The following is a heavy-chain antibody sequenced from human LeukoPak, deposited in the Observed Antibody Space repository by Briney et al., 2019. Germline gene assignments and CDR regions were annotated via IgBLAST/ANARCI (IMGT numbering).Heavy chain of an antibody. Sequence: GGSLRLSCAASGFTFSSYAMSWVRQAPGKGLEWVSAISGSGGSTYYAASVRGRVTISRDNPRNTVYLQINSLRPGDTALYYCAKGSSSSYWYFDLWGRGTLVTVSS. CDR2: ISGSGGST. V-gene: IGHV3-23*01. CDR1: GFTFSSYA. CDR3: AKGSSSSYWYFDL. D-gene: IGHD6-6*01. J-gene: IGHJ2*01.